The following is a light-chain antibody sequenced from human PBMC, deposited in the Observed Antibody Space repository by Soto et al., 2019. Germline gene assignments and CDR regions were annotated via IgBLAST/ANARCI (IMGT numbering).Light chain of an antibody. CDR2: DAS. CDR1: QSVSSSY. Sequence: EIVLTQSPGTLSLSPLERSTLSCMASQSVSSSYLAWYQQKPGQAPRPLIYDASNRATGIPARFSGSGSATDFTLTISSLEAEDFAVYYCQQRSNWLTFGGGTKVDNK. V-gene: IGKV3-11*01. J-gene: IGKJ4*01. CDR3: QQRSNWLT.